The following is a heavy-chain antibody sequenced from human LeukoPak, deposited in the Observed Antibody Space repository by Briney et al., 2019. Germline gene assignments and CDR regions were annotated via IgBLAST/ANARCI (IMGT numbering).Heavy chain of an antibody. CDR1: GFTFSSYW. V-gene: IGHV3-7*01. CDR3: ARTYCSSTSCYLGYYYYYYYMDV. J-gene: IGHJ6*03. D-gene: IGHD2-2*01. Sequence: GGSLRLSCAASGFTFSSYWMSWVRQAPGKGLEWMANIKQDGSEKYYVDSVKGRFTISRDNAKNSLYLQMNSLRAEDTAVYYCARTYCSSTSCYLGYYYYYYYMDVWGKGTTVTVSS. CDR2: IKQDGSEK.